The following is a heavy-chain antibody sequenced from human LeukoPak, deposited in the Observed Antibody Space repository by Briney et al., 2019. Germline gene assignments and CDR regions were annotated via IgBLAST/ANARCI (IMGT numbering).Heavy chain of an antibody. V-gene: IGHV3-23*01. CDR2: ISGGGGGT. CDR3: AKGGDYGDLQFFDY. CDR1: GFTFSSYA. Sequence: GGSLRLSCAASGFTFSSYAMSWVRQAPGKGLEWVSAISGGGGGTFYADSVKGRFTISRDNSKNTLYLQMNSLRAEDTAVYYCAKGGDYGDLQFFDYWGQGTLVTVSS. J-gene: IGHJ4*02. D-gene: IGHD4-17*01.